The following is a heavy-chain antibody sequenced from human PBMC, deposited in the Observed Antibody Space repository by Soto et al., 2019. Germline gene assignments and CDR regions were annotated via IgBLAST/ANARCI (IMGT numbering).Heavy chain of an antibody. CDR2: ISGSGGST. D-gene: IGHD6-19*01. CDR3: AKVVREYSSGWYPFNY. CDR1: GFTFSSYA. Sequence: EVQLLESGGGLVQPGGSLRLSCAASGFTFSSYAMSWVRQAPGKGLEWVSAISGSGGSTYNADSVKGRFTISRDNSKTTLYLQMNSRRAADTAVYYCAKVVREYSSGWYPFNYWGQGTLVTVSS. V-gene: IGHV3-23*01. J-gene: IGHJ4*02.